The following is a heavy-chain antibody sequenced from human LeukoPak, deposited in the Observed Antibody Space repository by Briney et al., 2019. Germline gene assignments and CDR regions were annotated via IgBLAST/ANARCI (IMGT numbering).Heavy chain of an antibody. V-gene: IGHV1-8*01. J-gene: IGHJ6*02. D-gene: IGHD2-15*01. CDR1: GYTFTSYD. Sequence: ASVKVSCKASGYTFTSYDINWVRQATGQGLEWMGWMNPNSGNTGYAQKFQGRVTMTRNTSISTAHMELSSLRSEDTAVYYCARYYCSGGSCYHFYYYYGMDVWGQGTTVTVSS. CDR2: MNPNSGNT. CDR3: ARYYCSGGSCYHFYYYYGMDV.